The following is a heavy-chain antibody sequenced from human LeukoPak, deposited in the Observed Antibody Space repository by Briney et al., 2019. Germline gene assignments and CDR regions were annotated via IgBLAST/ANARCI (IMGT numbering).Heavy chain of an antibody. CDR1: GFTFTSSA. V-gene: IGHV1-58*01. CDR2: IVVGSGNA. Sequence: GTSVKVSCKASGFTFTSSAVQWVRQARGQRLEWIGWIVVGSGNANYAQKFQERVTITRDMSISTAYLQWSSLKASDTAIYYCARPSVATMAFDYWGQGTLVTVSS. D-gene: IGHD5-12*01. CDR3: ARPSVATMAFDY. J-gene: IGHJ4*02.